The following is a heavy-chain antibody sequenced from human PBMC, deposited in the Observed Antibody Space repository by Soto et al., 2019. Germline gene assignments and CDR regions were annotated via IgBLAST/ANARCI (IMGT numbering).Heavy chain of an antibody. V-gene: IGHV1-3*01. CDR2: INAGNVNT. J-gene: IGHJ4*02. D-gene: IGHD2-8*01. Sequence: HVQLVHSGAEVKKPGASVKVSCKASGYTFTSYAMHWVRQAPGQRLEWMGWINAGNVNTNYSQRLYGRVTIIRDTSASKAYMELSRLRSEDTAVYYCARDSPKVSYYFDYWCQGKMITVSS. CDR3: ARDSPKVSYYFDY. CDR1: GYTFTSYA.